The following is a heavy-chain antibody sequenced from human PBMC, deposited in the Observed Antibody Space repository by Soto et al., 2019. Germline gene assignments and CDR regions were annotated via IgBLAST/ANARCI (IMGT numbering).Heavy chain of an antibody. D-gene: IGHD6-13*01. V-gene: IGHV5-51*01. CDR1: GYSFTSYW. J-gene: IGHJ6*02. CDR3: ARLGAAVGTGYGMDV. CDR2: IYPGDSDT. Sequence: GESLKISCKGSGYSFTSYWIGWVRQMPGKGLEWMGIIYPGDSDTRYSPSFQGQVTISADKPISTAYLQWSSLKASDTAMYYCARLGAAVGTGYGMDVWGQGTTVTVSS.